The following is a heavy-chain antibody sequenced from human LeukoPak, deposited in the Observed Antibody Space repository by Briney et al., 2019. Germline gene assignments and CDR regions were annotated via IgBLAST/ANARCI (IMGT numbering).Heavy chain of an antibody. Sequence: GGTLRLSCAASGFTFSTYGMTWVRQAPGKGLEWVSAVSGRGVSTYYADSVKGRFTISRDNSRNTLYLQMNSLRADDTAVYYCARVGDASGTDYIDYYYYYMDVWGKGTTVTISS. CDR2: VSGRGVST. V-gene: IGHV3-23*01. CDR3: ARVGDASGTDYIDYYYYYMDV. J-gene: IGHJ6*03. CDR1: GFTFSTYG. D-gene: IGHD3-10*01.